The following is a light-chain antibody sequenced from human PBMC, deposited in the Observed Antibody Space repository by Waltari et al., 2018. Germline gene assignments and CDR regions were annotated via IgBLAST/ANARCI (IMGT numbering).Light chain of an antibody. V-gene: IGLV1-47*01. J-gene: IGLJ2*01. CDR3: ASWDDNLSGSL. CDR1: DSNTGANN. CDR2: RND. Sequence: QSVLTQPPSASGTPGQTVTISCSGRDSNTGANNVYWFQQLPETAPKLLIYRNDQRPSGVPDRFSGSKSVTSASLAISGLRSEDEASYYCASWDDNLSGSLFGGGTKLTVL.